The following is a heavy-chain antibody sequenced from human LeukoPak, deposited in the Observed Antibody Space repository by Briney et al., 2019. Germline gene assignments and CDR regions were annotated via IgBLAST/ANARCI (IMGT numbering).Heavy chain of an antibody. V-gene: IGHV4-59*08. CDR3: ARSNWPNSYFDY. J-gene: IGHJ4*02. Sequence: SETLSLTCTVSGGSISSYYWSWVRQPPGKGLQWIGYIYHSGSTDYSPALKSRVTISVDTSKNQFSLKLTSVTAADTAFYYCARSNWPNSYFDYWGRGALVTVSS. CDR1: GGSISSYY. CDR2: IYHSGST. D-gene: IGHD1-1*01.